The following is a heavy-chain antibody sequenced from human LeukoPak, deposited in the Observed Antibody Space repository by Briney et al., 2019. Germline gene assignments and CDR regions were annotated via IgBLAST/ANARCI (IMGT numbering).Heavy chain of an antibody. V-gene: IGHV1-46*01. CDR1: GYTFTSYY. CDR3: ARDRGGYDGAFDI. Sequence: GASVKVSCKASGYTFTSYYMHWVRQAPGQGLEWMGIINPSGGSTSYAQKFQGRVTITADESTSTAYMELSSLRSEDTAVYYCARDRGGYDGAFDIWGQGTMVTVSS. D-gene: IGHD5-12*01. CDR2: INPSGGST. J-gene: IGHJ3*02.